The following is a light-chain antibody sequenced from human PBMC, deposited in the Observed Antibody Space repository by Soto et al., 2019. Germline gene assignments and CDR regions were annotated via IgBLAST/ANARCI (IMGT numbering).Light chain of an antibody. CDR2: KAS. V-gene: IGKV1-5*03. CDR1: QSISTW. J-gene: IGKJ1*01. CDR3: QQYNTYWT. Sequence: DIPMTQSPSTLSASVGDRVTITCRASQSISTWLAWYQQKPGKAPKLLIYKASSLESGVPSRFSGSGSWTVFTLTISSLQPDDFGTYYCQQYNTYWTFGQGTKVEIK.